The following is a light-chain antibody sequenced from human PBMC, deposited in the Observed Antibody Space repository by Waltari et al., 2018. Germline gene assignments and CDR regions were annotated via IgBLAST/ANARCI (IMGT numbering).Light chain of an antibody. CDR2: HAS. CDR1: QTIGLS. CDR3: QQYNNWPPGT. V-gene: IGKV3-15*01. J-gene: IGKJ1*01. Sequence: TVVTQSPATLSVSPGERATLSCRTSQTIGLSLAWYQQKPGQAPRLLIYHASTRATGIPARFSGSGSESEFTLTISSLQSEDVALYYCQQYNNWPPGTFGQGTRVEI.